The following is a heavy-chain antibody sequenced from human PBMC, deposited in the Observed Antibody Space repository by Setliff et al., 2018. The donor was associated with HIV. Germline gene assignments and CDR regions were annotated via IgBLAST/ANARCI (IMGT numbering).Heavy chain of an antibody. D-gene: IGHD4-17*01. V-gene: IGHV4-61*01. CDR1: GGSVHSGSYY. J-gene: IGHJ4*02. Sequence: SETLSLTCTVSGGSVHSGSYYWSWVRQPPGKGLEWIGYIYYSGTTYYNPSLKSRVTMSIDTSKNQSSLKVRSVTAADTAVYYCARDPPGYGDANDYWGQGTLVTVSS. CDR3: ARDPPGYGDANDY. CDR2: IYYSGTT.